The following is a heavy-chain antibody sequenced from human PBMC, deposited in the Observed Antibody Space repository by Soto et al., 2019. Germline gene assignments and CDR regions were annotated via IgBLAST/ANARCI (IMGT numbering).Heavy chain of an antibody. D-gene: IGHD3-10*01. CDR1: XXTXTXXX. V-gene: IGHV1-8*01. CDR3: ARVVSHGGGWFDP. CDR2: MNPNSGNT. J-gene: IGHJ5*02. Sequence: ASLKVSCKXSXXTXTXXXNXXVRQATGQGLEWMGWMNPNSGNTGYAQKFQGRVTMTRNTSISTAYMELSSLRSEDTAVYYCARVVSHGGGWFDPWG.